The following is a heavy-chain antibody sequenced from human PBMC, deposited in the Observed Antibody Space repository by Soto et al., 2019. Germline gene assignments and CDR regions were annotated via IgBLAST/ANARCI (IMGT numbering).Heavy chain of an antibody. CDR2: IIPIFGTA. J-gene: IGHJ4*02. CDR3: ARDPRDGCNDGDY. D-gene: IGHD2-2*01. Sequence: QVQLVQSGAEVKKPGSSVKVSCKASGGTFSSYAISWVRQAPGQGLEWMGGIIPIFGTANYAQKFQGRVTSTADESPSTAYLELSSLRSEDTAVYYCARDPRDGCNDGDYWGRGTLVSVSS. V-gene: IGHV1-69*12. CDR1: GGTFSSYA.